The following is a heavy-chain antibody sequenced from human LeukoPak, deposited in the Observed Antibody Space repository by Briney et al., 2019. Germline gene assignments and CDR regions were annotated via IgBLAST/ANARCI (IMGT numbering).Heavy chain of an antibody. CDR2: IHKNAIT. CDR1: GFTVSSNY. J-gene: IGHJ6*03. V-gene: IGHV3-53*01. CDR3: ARSLRVRGIPDYMDV. D-gene: IGHD3-10*01. Sequence: PGGSLRLSCAASGFTVSSNYMTWVRQAPGKGLEWVSVIHKNAITYYADTVKGRFTISRDNSKNMLYLQMNSLRVEDTAVYYCARSLRVRGIPDYMDVWGKGTKVTISS.